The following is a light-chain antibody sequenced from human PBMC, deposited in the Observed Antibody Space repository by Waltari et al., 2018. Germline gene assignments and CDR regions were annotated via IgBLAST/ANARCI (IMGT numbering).Light chain of an antibody. Sequence: EIVLTQSPATLSLSPGERATLSCRASQSVSSYLAWYQQKPGQAPRLLIYDASNRATGIPARFSGSGSGTVFTLTISSLEPEDFAVYYCQQGATFGPGTKVDIK. CDR2: DAS. J-gene: IGKJ3*01. CDR1: QSVSSY. CDR3: QQGAT. V-gene: IGKV3-11*01.